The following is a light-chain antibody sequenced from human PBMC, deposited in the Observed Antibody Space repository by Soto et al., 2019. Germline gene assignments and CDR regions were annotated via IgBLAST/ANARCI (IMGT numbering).Light chain of an antibody. CDR2: DVS. Sequence: QSALTQPRSVSGSPGQSVTISCTGTSSDVGGYNFVSWYQQHPGKAPKLMIYDVSQRPSGVPDRFSASKSGNTASLTISGLQAEDEADYCCCSYAGSYTLFGGGTKLTVL. CDR1: SSDVGGYNF. CDR3: CSYAGSYTL. V-gene: IGLV2-11*01. J-gene: IGLJ2*01.